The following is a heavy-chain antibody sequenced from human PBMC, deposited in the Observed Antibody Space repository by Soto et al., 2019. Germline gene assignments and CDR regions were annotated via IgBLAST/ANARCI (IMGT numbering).Heavy chain of an antibody. CDR3: TTGSVEGI. Sequence: EVQLVESAGGLVKPGGSLRLSCVASGFSFNEAWMNWVRQAPGEGLEWVGRIKTSAGGGATDYAAPVQGRFTLSREESKNALSLHMNSLRTEDTALYYCTTGSVEGIWGQGTTVTVSS. CDR1: GFSFNEAW. CDR2: IKTSAGGGAT. D-gene: IGHD2-15*01. J-gene: IGHJ6*02. V-gene: IGHV3-15*07.